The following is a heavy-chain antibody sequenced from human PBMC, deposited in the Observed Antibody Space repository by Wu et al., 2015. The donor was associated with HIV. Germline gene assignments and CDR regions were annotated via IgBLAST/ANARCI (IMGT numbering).Heavy chain of an antibody. D-gene: IGHD5-18*01. J-gene: IGHJ4*02. CDR2: VIPIFGTT. CDR3: ARANSGDSLGYFDY. V-gene: IGHV1-69*05. Sequence: QVQLVQSGAEVKKPGSSVKVSCKVSGGTFSSYAINWVRQAPGQGLEWMGGVIPIFGTTSYAQKFQGRVTINTDESTSTAYMELSSLRSEDTALYYCARANSGDSLGYFDYWGQGTLVTVSS. CDR1: GGTFSSYA.